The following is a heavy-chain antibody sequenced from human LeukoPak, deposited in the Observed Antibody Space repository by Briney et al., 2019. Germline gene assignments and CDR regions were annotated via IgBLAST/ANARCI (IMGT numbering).Heavy chain of an antibody. CDR3: ALHYYDSSSYYFDY. Sequence: SETLSLTCVVSGGSVSGYYWGWIRQPPGRGLEWIGYVYYSGSTNYNPSFKSRITISVDTSRNQFSLKLSSVTAADTAVYYCALHYYDSSSYYFDYWGQGTLVTVSS. CDR2: VYYSGST. CDR1: GGSVSGYY. D-gene: IGHD3-22*01. V-gene: IGHV4-59*02. J-gene: IGHJ4*02.